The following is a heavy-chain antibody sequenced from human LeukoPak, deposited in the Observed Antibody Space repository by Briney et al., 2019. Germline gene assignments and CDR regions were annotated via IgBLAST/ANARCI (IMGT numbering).Heavy chain of an antibody. CDR3: ARVPSNCFDY. D-gene: IGHD4-11*01. V-gene: IGHV4-39*07. CDR2: IYYSGST. J-gene: IGHJ4*02. Sequence: PSETLSLTCTVSGGSISSSSYYWGWIRQPPGKGLEWIVSIYYSGSTYYNPSLKSRVTISVDTSKNQFSLKLSSVTAADTAVYYCARVPSNCFDYWGQGTLVTVSS. CDR1: GGSISSSSYY.